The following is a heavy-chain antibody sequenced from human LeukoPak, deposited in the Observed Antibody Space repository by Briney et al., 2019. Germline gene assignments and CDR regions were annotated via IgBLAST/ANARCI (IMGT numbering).Heavy chain of an antibody. Sequence: GGSLRLSCAASGFTVSSNYMSWIRQAPGKGLEWVSYISSSGSTIYYADSVKGRFTISRDNAKNSLYLQMNSLRAEDTAVYYCARGGLGTMVRGWFDPWGQGTLVTVSS. CDR1: GFTVSSNY. CDR3: ARGGLGTMVRGWFDP. V-gene: IGHV3-11*01. D-gene: IGHD3-10*01. J-gene: IGHJ5*02. CDR2: ISSSGSTI.